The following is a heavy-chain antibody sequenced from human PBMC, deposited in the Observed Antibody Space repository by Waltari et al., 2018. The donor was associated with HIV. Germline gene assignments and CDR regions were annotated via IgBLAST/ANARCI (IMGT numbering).Heavy chain of an antibody. CDR3: TTDPPPYYHDTSAEGY. J-gene: IGHJ4*02. CDR2: IKSNTDVWTT. D-gene: IGHD3-22*01. CDR1: GFTFSHAW. Sequence: EVQLVESGGGLVKPGGSLRLSCVASGFTFSHAWMTWVRQAPGKGREWIGSIKSNTDVWTTDYGAPVKGRYSISRHDSKNTLYLQMNTLKTEDTAVYYCTTDPPPYYHDTSAEGYWGQGTLVTVSS. V-gene: IGHV3-15*01.